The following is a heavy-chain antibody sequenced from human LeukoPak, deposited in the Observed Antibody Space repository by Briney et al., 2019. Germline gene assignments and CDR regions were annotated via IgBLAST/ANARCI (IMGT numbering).Heavy chain of an antibody. CDR3: ARDPYSYCSSTSCQYYYYYYGMDV. CDR2: ISSSSSTI. D-gene: IGHD2-2*01. V-gene: IGHV3-48*02. J-gene: IGHJ6*02. Sequence: GGSLRLSCAASGLTFSSYSMNWVRQAPGKGLEWVSYISSSSSTIYYADSVKGRFTISRDNAKNSLYLQMNSLRDEDTAVYYCARDPYSYCSSTSCQYYYYYYGMDVWGQGTTVTVSS. CDR1: GLTFSSYS.